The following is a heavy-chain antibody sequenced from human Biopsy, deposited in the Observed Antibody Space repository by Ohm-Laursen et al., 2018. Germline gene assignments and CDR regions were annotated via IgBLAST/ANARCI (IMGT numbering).Heavy chain of an antibody. CDR2: INHSGHT. J-gene: IGHJ6*02. V-gene: IGHV4-59*01. CDR3: ARDRIAYCTATSCDNFGLDV. D-gene: IGHD2-8*02. Sequence: SDTLSLTCTVSRASINLYYWGWIRQSPGKGLEWIGYINHSGHTNYNPSLKSRLTMSVDTSKNQFSLKLTSVTAADTAVYYCARDRIAYCTATSCDNFGLDVWGQGTTVTVSS. CDR1: RASINLYY.